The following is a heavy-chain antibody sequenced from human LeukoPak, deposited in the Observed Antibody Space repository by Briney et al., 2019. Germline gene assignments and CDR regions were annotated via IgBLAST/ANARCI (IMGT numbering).Heavy chain of an antibody. D-gene: IGHD3-22*01. V-gene: IGHV3-11*04. CDR2: IRSSGSTI. CDR3: ASDSRPRRYSSGRSFDY. Sequence: GGSLRLSCAASGFTFSDYYMSWIRQAPGKGLEWDSYIRSSGSTIYYADSVKGRFTISRDNAKNSLYLQMNSLRAEDTAVYYCASDSRPRRYSSGRSFDYWGQGTLVTVSS. CDR1: GFTFSDYY. J-gene: IGHJ4*02.